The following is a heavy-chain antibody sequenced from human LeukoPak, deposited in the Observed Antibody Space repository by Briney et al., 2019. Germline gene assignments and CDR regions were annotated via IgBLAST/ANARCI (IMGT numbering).Heavy chain of an antibody. J-gene: IGHJ4*02. CDR2: INHSGST. CDR3: ARTYGDYEYYFDY. CDR1: GGSFSGYY. Sequence: SETLSLTCAVYGGSFSGYYWSWIRQPPGKGLEWIGEINHSGSTNYNLSLKSRVTISVDTSKNQFSLKLSSVTAADTAVYYCARTYGDYEYYFDYWGQGTLVTVSS. D-gene: IGHD4-17*01. V-gene: IGHV4-34*01.